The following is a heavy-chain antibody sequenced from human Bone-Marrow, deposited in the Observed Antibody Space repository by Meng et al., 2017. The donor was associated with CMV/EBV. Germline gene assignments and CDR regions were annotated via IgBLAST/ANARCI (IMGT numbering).Heavy chain of an antibody. CDR3: ARVPVPSRMYY. CDR1: GYTFTGYY. Sequence: ASVKVSCKASGYTFTGYYMHWVRQAPGQGLEWMGWINPNSGGTNYAQKFQGRVTMTRDTSISTAYMELSRLRSADTAVYFCARVPVPSRMYYWGQGTRVTVYS. V-gene: IGHV1-2*02. CDR2: INPNSGGT. J-gene: IGHJ4*02. D-gene: IGHD6-6*01.